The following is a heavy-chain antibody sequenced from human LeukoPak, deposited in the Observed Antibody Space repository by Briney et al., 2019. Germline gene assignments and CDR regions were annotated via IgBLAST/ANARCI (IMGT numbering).Heavy chain of an antibody. J-gene: IGHJ6*02. Sequence: SETLSLTCTVSGGSISSSSYYWGWIRQPPGKGLEWIGSIYYSGSTYYNPSLKSRVTISVDTSKNQFSLKLSSVTAADTAVYYCARELRPPGYYYYGMDVWGQGTTVTVSS. CDR1: GGSISSSSYY. D-gene: IGHD2-21*02. CDR2: IYYSGST. CDR3: ARELRPPGYYYYGMDV. V-gene: IGHV4-39*07.